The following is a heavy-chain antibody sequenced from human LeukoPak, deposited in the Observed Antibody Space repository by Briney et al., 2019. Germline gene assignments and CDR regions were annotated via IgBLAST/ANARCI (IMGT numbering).Heavy chain of an antibody. CDR3: ARHTYWGYQVS. J-gene: IGHJ5*02. Sequence: SETLSLTCTVSGGSISSSSYYWGWIRQPPGKGLEGIGSIYYSGSTYYNPSLKSRVTISVDTSKNQFSLKLSSVTAADTAVYYCARHTYWGYQVSWGQGSLVIVSS. D-gene: IGHD2-8*02. CDR2: IYYSGST. V-gene: IGHV4-39*01. CDR1: GGSISSSSYY.